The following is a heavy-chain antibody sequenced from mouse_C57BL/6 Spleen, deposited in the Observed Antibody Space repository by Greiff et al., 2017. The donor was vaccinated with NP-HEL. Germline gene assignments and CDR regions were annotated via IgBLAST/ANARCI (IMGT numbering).Heavy chain of an antibody. V-gene: IGHV1-59*01. CDR2: IDPSDSYT. CDR3: ASELRYRGAWFAY. CDR1: GYTFTSYW. Sequence: QVQLQESGAELVRPGTSVKLSCKASGYTFTSYWMHWVKQRPGQGLEWIGVIDPSDSYTNYNQKFKGKATLTVDTSSSTAYMQLSSLTSEDSAVYYWASELRYRGAWFAYWGQGTLVTVSA. J-gene: IGHJ3*01. D-gene: IGHD1-1*01.